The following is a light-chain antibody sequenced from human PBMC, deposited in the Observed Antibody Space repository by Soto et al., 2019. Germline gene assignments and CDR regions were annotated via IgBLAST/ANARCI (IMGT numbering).Light chain of an antibody. Sequence: IVMTQSPGTLSVPPGERATLSCRASQSVSSNLAWYRHKPGQAPRLLIYGASTRATGIPARFSGSGSGTEFTLTISSLHSEDFAVYYCQQYNNWPPWTFGQGTKVEIK. V-gene: IGKV3-15*01. CDR3: QQYNNWPPWT. CDR1: QSVSSN. J-gene: IGKJ1*01. CDR2: GAS.